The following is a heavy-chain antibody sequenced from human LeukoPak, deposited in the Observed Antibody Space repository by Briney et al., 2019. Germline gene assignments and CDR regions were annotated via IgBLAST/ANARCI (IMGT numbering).Heavy chain of an antibody. D-gene: IGHD1-26*01. J-gene: IGHJ6*02. CDR1: GFSFSSYW. CDR2: IKQDGSDK. CDR3: AKVSGSFHFYYYGMDV. Sequence: PGGSLRLSCVGSGFSFSSYWMSWVRQAPGKGLEWVANIKQDGSDKYYVDSVKGRFTISRDNAKNSMYLQVNSLRAEDTAVYYCAKVSGSFHFYYYGMDVWGQGTTVTVSS. V-gene: IGHV3-7*01.